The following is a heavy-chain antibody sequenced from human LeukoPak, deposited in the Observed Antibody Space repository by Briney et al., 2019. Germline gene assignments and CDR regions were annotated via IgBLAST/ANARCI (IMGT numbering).Heavy chain of an antibody. CDR3: AKWHERLLAFDS. CDR1: GGSISSGGYS. CDR2: IYHSGST. Sequence: PSETLSLTCAVSGGSISSGGYSWSWIRQPPGKGLEWIGYIYHSGSTYYNPSLKSRITMSVDTSKSQFFLKLSSVTAADTAVYYCAKWHERLLAFDSWGQGTLVTVSS. V-gene: IGHV4-30-2*02. J-gene: IGHJ4*02. D-gene: IGHD1-1*01.